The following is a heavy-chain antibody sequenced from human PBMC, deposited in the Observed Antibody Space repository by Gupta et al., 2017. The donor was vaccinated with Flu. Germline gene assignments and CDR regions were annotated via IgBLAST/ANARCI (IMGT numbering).Heavy chain of an antibody. CDR3: VRGAGGSSPDAFDI. D-gene: IGHD3-10*01. Sequence: DSVKGRFTISRDDSNNAVFLQMNSLRAEDTAVYFCVRGAGGSSPDAFDIWGQGTTVTVSP. J-gene: IGHJ3*02. V-gene: IGHV3-30*06.